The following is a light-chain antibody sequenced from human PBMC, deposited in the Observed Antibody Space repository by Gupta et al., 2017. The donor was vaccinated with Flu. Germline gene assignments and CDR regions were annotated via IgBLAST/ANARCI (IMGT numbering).Light chain of an antibody. CDR1: QSVYSN. V-gene: IGKV3-15*01. CDR2: GAS. CDR3: QQYSSRIRS. Sequence: VLTQSPATLSVSSGEGATLSCRASQSVYSNLAWYQQKPGQAPRLVIYGASTRATGIPARFSGRGSGTEFTLTISSLQSEDFAVYFCQQYSSRIRSFGGGTKVEI. J-gene: IGKJ4*01.